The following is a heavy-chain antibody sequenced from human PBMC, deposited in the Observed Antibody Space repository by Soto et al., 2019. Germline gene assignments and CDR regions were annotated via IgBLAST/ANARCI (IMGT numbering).Heavy chain of an antibody. J-gene: IGHJ6*03. CDR3: ARRFMNYDYIWGSYRSYYYMDV. V-gene: IGHV1-8*01. CDR1: GYTFTSYN. D-gene: IGHD3-16*02. Sequence: ASVKVSCKASGYTFTSYNINWVRQATGQGLEWMGWMNPNSGNTGYAQKFQGRVTMTRNTSISTAYMELSSLRSEDTAVYYCARRFMNYDYIWGSYRSYYYMDVWGKGTTVTVSS. CDR2: MNPNSGNT.